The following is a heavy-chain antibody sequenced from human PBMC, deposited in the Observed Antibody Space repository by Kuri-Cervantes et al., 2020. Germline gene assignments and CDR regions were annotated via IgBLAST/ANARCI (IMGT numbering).Heavy chain of an antibody. D-gene: IGHD2-8*02. CDR2: ISGSGGST. CDR3: ARGPMHCTGGVCYAVPYYYYMDV. J-gene: IGHJ6*03. CDR1: GFTFSSYA. V-gene: IGHV3-23*01. Sequence: LSLTCAASGFTFSSYAMSWVRQAPGKGLEWVSAISGSGGSTYYADSVKGRFTISRDISKNTLYLQMNSLRAEDTAVYYCARGPMHCTGGVCYAVPYYYYMDVWGKGTTVTVSS.